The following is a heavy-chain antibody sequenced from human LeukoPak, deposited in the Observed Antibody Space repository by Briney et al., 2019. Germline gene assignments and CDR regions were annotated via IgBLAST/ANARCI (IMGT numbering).Heavy chain of an antibody. J-gene: IGHJ4*02. CDR1: GFTFSGYW. CDR3: ARKRGFSYGPFDY. CDR2: INKNGSEK. D-gene: IGHD5-18*01. V-gene: IGHV3-7*04. Sequence: GGSLRLSCAASGFTFSGYWMSWGRQAPGKGLEWVANINKNGSEKYSVDSVKGRFTISRDNARNSLYLQLNSLRAEDTAVYYCARKRGFSYGPFDYWGQGTLVTVSS.